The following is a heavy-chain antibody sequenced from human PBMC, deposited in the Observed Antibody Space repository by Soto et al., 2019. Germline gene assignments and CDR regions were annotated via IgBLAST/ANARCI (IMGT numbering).Heavy chain of an antibody. CDR2: ISYDGSNK. J-gene: IGHJ4*02. CDR1: GFTFSSYG. CDR3: AKDFRSGDYFDY. D-gene: IGHD6-19*01. Sequence: GGSLRLSCAASGFTFSSYGMHWVRQAPGKGLEWVAVISYDGSNKYYADSVKGRFAISRDNSKNTLYLQMNSLRAEDTAVYYCAKDFRSGDYFDYWGQGTLVTVSS. V-gene: IGHV3-30*18.